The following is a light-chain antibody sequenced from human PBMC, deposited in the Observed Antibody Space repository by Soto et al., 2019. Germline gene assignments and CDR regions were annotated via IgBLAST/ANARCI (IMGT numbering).Light chain of an antibody. CDR3: SSYAGSNIV. Sequence: QSALTQPPSASGSPGQSVTISCTGTSRDVGGYNYVSWYQQHPGKAPKLMIYEVTKRPSGVPDRFPGSKSGNTASLTVSGLQSEDEADYYCSSYAGSNIVFGEGTKLTVL. CDR1: SRDVGGYNY. J-gene: IGLJ2*01. V-gene: IGLV2-8*01. CDR2: EVT.